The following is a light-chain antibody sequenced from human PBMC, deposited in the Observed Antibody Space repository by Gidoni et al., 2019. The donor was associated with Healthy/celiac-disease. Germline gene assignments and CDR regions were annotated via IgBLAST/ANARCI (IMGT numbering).Light chain of an antibody. V-gene: IGKV1-5*03. CDR2: KAS. CDR1: QSSGSW. Sequence: DIQMTQFPSTLSASVGDRVTITCRASQSSGSWLGWYQLKTGGAPKLLIYKASSLESGGPSRFSGSGSGTEFTLTISSLQPDDFATYYCQQYNSYPYTFGQGTKLEIK. CDR3: QQYNSYPYT. J-gene: IGKJ2*01.